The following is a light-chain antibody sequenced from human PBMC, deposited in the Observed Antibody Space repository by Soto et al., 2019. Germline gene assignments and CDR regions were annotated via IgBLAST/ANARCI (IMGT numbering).Light chain of an antibody. CDR2: EDN. CDR3: CSYAGSSTFVI. CDR1: SSDVGSYNL. J-gene: IGLJ2*01. Sequence: QSALTQPASVSGSPGQSITISCTGTSSDVGSYNLVSWYQQHPGKAPKLMILEDNKRPSGVSNRFSGSKSGTTASLTISGLQAEDEADYYCCSYAGSSTFVIFGGGTKLTVL. V-gene: IGLV2-23*02.